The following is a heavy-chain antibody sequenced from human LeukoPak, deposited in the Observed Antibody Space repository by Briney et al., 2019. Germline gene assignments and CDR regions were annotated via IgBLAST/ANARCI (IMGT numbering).Heavy chain of an antibody. CDR3: ARHSVDVVVPAAIDY. Sequence: SETLSLTCTVSGGSISSYYWSWIRQAPGKGLEWIGYIYYSGSTYYNPSLKSRVTISVDTSKNQFSLKLSSVTAADTAVYYCARHSVDVVVPAAIDYWGQGTLVTVSS. D-gene: IGHD2-2*01. CDR1: GGSISSYY. CDR2: IYYSGST. V-gene: IGHV4-59*08. J-gene: IGHJ4*02.